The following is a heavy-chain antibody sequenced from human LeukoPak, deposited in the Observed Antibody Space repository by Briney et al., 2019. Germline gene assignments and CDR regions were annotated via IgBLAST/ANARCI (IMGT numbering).Heavy chain of an antibody. CDR2: IWYDGSNK. V-gene: IGHV3-33*08. D-gene: IGHD4-17*01. CDR1: GFTFSSYA. J-gene: IGHJ4*02. Sequence: GGSLRLSCAASGFTFSSYAMHWVRQAPGKGLEWVAVIWYDGSNKYYADSVKGRFTTSRDNSKNTLYLQMNSLRAEDTAVYYCARGQYAYGDYEGLLDYWGQGTLVTVSS. CDR3: ARGQYAYGDYEGLLDY.